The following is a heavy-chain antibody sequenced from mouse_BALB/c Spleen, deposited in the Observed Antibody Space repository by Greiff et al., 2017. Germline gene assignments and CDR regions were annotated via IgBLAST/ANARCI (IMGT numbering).Heavy chain of an antibody. J-gene: IGHJ3*01. CDR2: ISCYNGAT. D-gene: IGHD2-14*01. CDR1: GYSFTGYY. Sequence: LVKTGASVKISCKASGYSFTGYYMHWVKQSHGKSLEWIGYISCYNGATSYNQKFKGKATFTVDTSSSTAYMQFNSLTSEDSAVYYCAIYRYDEVWFAYWGQGTLVTVSA. V-gene: IGHV1S34*01. CDR3: AIYRYDEVWFAY.